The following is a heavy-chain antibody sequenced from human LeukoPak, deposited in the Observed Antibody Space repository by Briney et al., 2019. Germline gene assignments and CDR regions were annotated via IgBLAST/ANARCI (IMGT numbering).Heavy chain of an antibody. V-gene: IGHV4-31*03. J-gene: IGHJ6*02. CDR2: IYYSGST. Sequence: SETLSLTCTVSGGSISSGGYYWSWIRQHPGKGLEWIGCIYYSGSTYYNPSLKSRVTISVDTSKNQFSLKLSSVTAADTAVYYCARDGGDYLNYYYYYGMDVWGQGTTVTVSS. D-gene: IGHD4-17*01. CDR1: GGSISSGGYY. CDR3: ARDGGDYLNYYYYYGMDV.